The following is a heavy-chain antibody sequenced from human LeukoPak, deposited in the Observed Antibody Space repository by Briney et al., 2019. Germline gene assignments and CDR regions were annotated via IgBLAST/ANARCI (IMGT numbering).Heavy chain of an antibody. V-gene: IGHV4-34*01. CDR3: LRHPRPYSSGWYYFDY. D-gene: IGHD6-19*01. Sequence: SETLSLTCAVYGGSFSGYYWSWIRQPPGKGLEWIGEINHSGSTNYNPSLKSRVTISVDTSKNQFSLKLSSVTAADTAVYYCLRHPRPYSSGWYYFDYWGQGTLVTVSS. CDR2: INHSGST. CDR1: GGSFSGYY. J-gene: IGHJ4*02.